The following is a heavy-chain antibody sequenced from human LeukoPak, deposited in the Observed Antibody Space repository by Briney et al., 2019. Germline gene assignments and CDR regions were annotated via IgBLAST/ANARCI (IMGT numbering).Heavy chain of an antibody. V-gene: IGHV3-74*01. Sequence: GGSLRLSCGASGFTFSSYWMHWVRQAPGKGLVWVSRINSDGSSTSCADSVKGRFTISRDNAKNTLYLQMNSLRAEDTAVYYCAKALIAVYPFDYWGQGTLVTVSS. CDR2: INSDGSST. CDR1: GFTFSSYW. CDR3: AKALIAVYPFDY. J-gene: IGHJ4*02. D-gene: IGHD6-19*01.